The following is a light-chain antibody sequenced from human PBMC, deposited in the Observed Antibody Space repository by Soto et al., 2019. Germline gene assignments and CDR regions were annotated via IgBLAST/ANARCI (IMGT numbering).Light chain of an antibody. CDR3: QQSYSTPIT. CDR2: AAS. J-gene: IGKJ5*01. Sequence: IRMTQSPSSLSASVGDRVTITCRASQTINIFLKWYQQKPGKAPMLLIYAASNLQSGVPSRFSGSGSGTDFTLTINSLQPEDFATYYCQQSYSTPITFGQGTRLEIK. CDR1: QTINIF. V-gene: IGKV1-39*01.